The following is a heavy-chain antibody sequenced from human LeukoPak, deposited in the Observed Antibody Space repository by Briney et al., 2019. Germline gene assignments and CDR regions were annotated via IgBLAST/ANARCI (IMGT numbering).Heavy chain of an antibody. CDR3: ARHWSSTIFGVVIIPGAFDI. CDR2: INHSGST. CDR1: GGSISSGGYY. Sequence: SQTLSLTCTVSGGSISSGGYYWSWVRQPPGKGLEWIGEINHSGSTNYNPSLKSRITISVDTSKNQFSLKLSSVTAADTAVYYCARHWSSTIFGVVIIPGAFDIWGQGTMVTVSS. D-gene: IGHD3-3*01. J-gene: IGHJ3*02. V-gene: IGHV4-30-2*01.